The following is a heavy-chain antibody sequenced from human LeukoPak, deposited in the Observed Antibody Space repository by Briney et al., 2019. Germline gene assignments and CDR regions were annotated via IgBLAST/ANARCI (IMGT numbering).Heavy chain of an antibody. V-gene: IGHV3-23*01. J-gene: IGHJ4*02. CDR1: GFTFKNYA. Sequence: PGGSLRLSCEASGFTFKNYAMAWVRQAPGKGLKWVSGLSGSGAATFYADSVKGRFTISRDNSNNTLYLRPNSLRAEDTAIYFCAKDRWYDGESGYFDHWGGALVTIVSS. D-gene: IGHD3-10*01. CDR2: LSGSGAAT. CDR3: AKDRWYDGESGYFDH.